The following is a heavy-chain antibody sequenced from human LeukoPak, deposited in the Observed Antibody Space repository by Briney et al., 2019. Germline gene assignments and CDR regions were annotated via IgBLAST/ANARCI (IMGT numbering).Heavy chain of an antibody. Sequence: PGGSLRLSCAASGFTVSSNYMSWVRQAPGKGLEWVSVIYSGGSTYYADSVKGRFTISRDNSKNTLYLQMNSLRAEDTAVYYCARAYCGGDCYPYYFDYWGQGTLVTVSS. D-gene: IGHD2-21*02. CDR1: GFTVSSNY. CDR3: ARAYCGGDCYPYYFDY. J-gene: IGHJ4*02. V-gene: IGHV3-53*01. CDR2: IYSGGST.